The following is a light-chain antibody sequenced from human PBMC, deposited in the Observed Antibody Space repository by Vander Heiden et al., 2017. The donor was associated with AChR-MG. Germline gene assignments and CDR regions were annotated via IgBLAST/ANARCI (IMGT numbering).Light chain of an antibody. CDR3: SSYTSSSTLFYV. CDR2: DVS. CDR1: SSDVGGYNY. J-gene: IGLJ1*01. V-gene: IGLV2-14*01. Sequence: QSALTQPASVSGSPGQSITISCTGTSSDVGGYNYVSWYQQHPGKAPKLMIYDVSNRPSGVSNRFSGSKSGNTPSLTISGLQAEDEADYYCSSYTSSSTLFYVFGTGTKVTVL.